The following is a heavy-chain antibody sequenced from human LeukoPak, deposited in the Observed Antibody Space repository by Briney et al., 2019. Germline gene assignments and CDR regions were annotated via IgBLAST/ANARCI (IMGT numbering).Heavy chain of an antibody. CDR2: INPSGDFT. Sequence: GASVKVSCKASGFVFTAHWMHWVRQAPGQGHEWMGVINPSGDFTMYTQKLQGRVTITADESTSTAYMELSSLRSEDTAVYYCASGALTTVVIYYYYYGMDVWGQGTTVTVSS. CDR3: ASGALTTVVIYYYYYGMDV. CDR1: GFVFTAHW. D-gene: IGHD4-23*01. J-gene: IGHJ6*02. V-gene: IGHV1-46*04.